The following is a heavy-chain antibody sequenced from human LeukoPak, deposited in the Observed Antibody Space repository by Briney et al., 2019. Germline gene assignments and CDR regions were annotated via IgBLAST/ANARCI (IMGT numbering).Heavy chain of an antibody. D-gene: IGHD4-23*01. CDR1: GFTVSSNY. V-gene: IGHV3-66*04. CDR2: IYSGGST. CDR3: ARPMTTVVTGLDY. Sequence: PGGSLRLSCAASGFTVSSNYMSWVRQAPGKGLEWVSVIYSGGSTYYADSVKGRFTISRDNSKNTLYLQMNSLRAEDTAVYYCARPMTTVVTGLDYWGQGTLVTVSS. J-gene: IGHJ4*02.